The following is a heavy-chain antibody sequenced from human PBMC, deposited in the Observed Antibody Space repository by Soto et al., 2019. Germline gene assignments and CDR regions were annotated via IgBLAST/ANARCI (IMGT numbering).Heavy chain of an antibody. V-gene: IGHV4-61*01. CDR2: IYYDGGT. J-gene: IGHJ3*01. D-gene: IGHD6-13*01. Sequence: SETLSLTCTVSGDSVISATYYWSWIRQPPGKGLEWIGYIYYDGGTTYNSSLKSRVTISSDTSRSQLSLQLTSATPADAAVYYCARVLPGIAAAYDAFDVWGQGTMVTVSS. CDR3: ARVLPGIAAAYDAFDV. CDR1: GDSVISATYY.